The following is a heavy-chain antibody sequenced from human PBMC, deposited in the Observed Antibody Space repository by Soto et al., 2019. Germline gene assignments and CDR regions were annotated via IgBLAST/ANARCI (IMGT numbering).Heavy chain of an antibody. CDR2: ISYDGSNK. D-gene: IGHD2-15*01. Sequence: QVQLVESGGGVVQPGRSLRLSCAASGFTFSSYGMHWVRQAPGKGLEWVAVISYDGSNKYYADSVKGRFTISRDNSKNTLYLQMNSLRAEDTAVYYCAKGYTCSGGSCYSFYYYYYMDVWGKGTTVTVSS. CDR3: AKGYTCSGGSCYSFYYYYYMDV. J-gene: IGHJ6*03. V-gene: IGHV3-30*18. CDR1: GFTFSSYG.